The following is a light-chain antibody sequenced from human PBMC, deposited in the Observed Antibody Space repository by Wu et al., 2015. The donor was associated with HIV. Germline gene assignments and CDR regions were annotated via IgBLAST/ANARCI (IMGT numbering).Light chain of an antibody. CDR3: QQYGTSPLT. Sequence: ENVLTQSPGTLSLSPGERATLSCRASQTVSNNYLAWYQQKPGQAPRLLIYGASSRATGIPDRFSGSGSGTDFTLTISRLEPEDFAVYYCQQYGTSPLTFGPGTKVDLK. CDR2: GAS. J-gene: IGKJ3*01. CDR1: QTVSNNY. V-gene: IGKV3-20*01.